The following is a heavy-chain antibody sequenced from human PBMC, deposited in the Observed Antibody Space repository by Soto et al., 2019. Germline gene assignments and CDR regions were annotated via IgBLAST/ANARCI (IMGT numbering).Heavy chain of an antibody. V-gene: IGHV3-33*01. CDR3: ARTVAAAGTSYFDY. CDR1: GFTFSSYG. CDR2: IWYDGSNK. D-gene: IGHD6-13*01. Sequence: GGSLRLSCAASGFTFSSYGMHWVRQAPGKGLEWVAVIWYDGSNKYYADSVKGRFTISRDNSKNTLYLQMNSLRAEDTAVYYCARTVAAAGTSYFDYWGQGTLVTVSS. J-gene: IGHJ4*02.